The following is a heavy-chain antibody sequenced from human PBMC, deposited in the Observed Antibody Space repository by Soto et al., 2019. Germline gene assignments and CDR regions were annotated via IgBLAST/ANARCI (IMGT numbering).Heavy chain of an antibody. D-gene: IGHD5-12*01. CDR2: IYYDGNS. Sequence: SETLSLTCTVSGGSINSGDYYWTWVRQPPGKGLEWIGYIYYDGNSQHNPSLKSRVTMSIDTSKNQFSLNLSSVTAAATAVYYCARDRRWLPRGPNNWLDLWGQGTQVTVSS. J-gene: IGHJ5*02. V-gene: IGHV4-30-4*01. CDR3: ARDRRWLPRGPNNWLDL. CDR1: GGSINSGDYY.